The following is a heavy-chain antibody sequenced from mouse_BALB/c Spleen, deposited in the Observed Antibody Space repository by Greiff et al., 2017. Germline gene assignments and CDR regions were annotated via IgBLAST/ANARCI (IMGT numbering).Heavy chain of an antibody. CDR1: GYAFSSYW. V-gene: IGHV1-80*01. Sequence: QVQLKESGAELVRPGSSVKISCKASGYAFSSYWMNWVKQRPGQGLEWIGQIYPGDGDTNYNGKFKGKATLTADKSSSTAYMQLSSQTSEDSAVYFCARYGPYYFDYWGQGTTLTVSS. CDR3: ARYGPYYFDY. CDR2: IYPGDGDT. J-gene: IGHJ2*01. D-gene: IGHD1-1*02.